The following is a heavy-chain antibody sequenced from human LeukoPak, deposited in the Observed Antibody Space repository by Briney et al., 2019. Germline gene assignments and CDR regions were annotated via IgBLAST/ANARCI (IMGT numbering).Heavy chain of an antibody. CDR3: AKAAYDILTGYHYYGMDV. J-gene: IGHJ6*02. Sequence: GGSLRLSCAASGFTFSSYSMNWVRQAPGKGLEWVSSISSSSSYIYYADSVKGRFTISRDNAKNSLYLQMNSLRAEDTAVYYCAKAAYDILTGYHYYGMDVWGQGTTVTVSS. D-gene: IGHD3-9*01. CDR2: ISSSSSYI. V-gene: IGHV3-21*01. CDR1: GFTFSSYS.